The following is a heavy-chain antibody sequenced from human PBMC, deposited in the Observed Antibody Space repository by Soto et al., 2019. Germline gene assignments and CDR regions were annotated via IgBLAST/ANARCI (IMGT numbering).Heavy chain of an antibody. CDR2: IGTAGDT. V-gene: IGHV3-13*01. CDR1: GFTFSSYD. J-gene: IGHJ6*02. D-gene: IGHD1-7*01. Sequence: PGGSLRLSCAASGFTFSSYDMHWVRQATGKGLEWVSAIGTAGDTYYPGSVKGRFTISRENAKNSLYLQMNSLRAEDTAVYYCARGVKLKLYYYYYGMDVWGQGTTVTVSS. CDR3: ARGVKLKLYYYYYGMDV.